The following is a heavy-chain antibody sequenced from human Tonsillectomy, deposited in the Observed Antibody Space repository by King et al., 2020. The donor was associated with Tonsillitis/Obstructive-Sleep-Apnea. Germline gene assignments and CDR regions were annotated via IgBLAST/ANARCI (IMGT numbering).Heavy chain of an antibody. CDR3: ATDPGGYSGYDSGGFDY. CDR1: GFTFSSYA. Sequence: VQLVESGGGVVQPGRSLRLSCAAPGFTFSSYAMHWVRQAPGKGLEWVAVISYDGSNKYYADSVKGRFTISRDNSKNTLYLQMNSLRAEDTAVYYCATDPGGYSGYDSGGFDYWGQGTLVTVSS. D-gene: IGHD5-12*01. V-gene: IGHV3-30*04. CDR2: ISYDGSNK. J-gene: IGHJ4*02.